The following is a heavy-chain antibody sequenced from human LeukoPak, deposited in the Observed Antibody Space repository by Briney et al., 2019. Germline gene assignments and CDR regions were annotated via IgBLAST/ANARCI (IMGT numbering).Heavy chain of an antibody. V-gene: IGHV3-64*01. Sequence: GGSLRLSCAASGFTFSSYAMHWVRQAPGKGLEYVSAISSNGGSTYYANSVKGRFTISRDNSKNTLHLQMGSLRAEDMAVYYCARVSGNYDILTGSYDYWGQGTLVTVSS. J-gene: IGHJ4*02. CDR1: GFTFSSYA. CDR3: ARVSGNYDILTGSYDY. CDR2: ISSNGGST. D-gene: IGHD3-9*01.